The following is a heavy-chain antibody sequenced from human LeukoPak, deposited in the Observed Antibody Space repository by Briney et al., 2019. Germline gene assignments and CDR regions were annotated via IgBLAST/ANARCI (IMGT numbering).Heavy chain of an antibody. CDR3: ARISYVRGFDY. CDR2: LYYSGST. D-gene: IGHD3-10*02. Sequence: SETLSLTCTVSGDSISTSSYYWGWIRQPPGKGLEWIGSLYYSGSTYYKPSLRSRVTISVDTSKNQFSLKLSPVTAADTAVYYCARISYVRGFDYWGQGTLVTVAS. V-gene: IGHV4-39*01. CDR1: GDSISTSSYY. J-gene: IGHJ4*02.